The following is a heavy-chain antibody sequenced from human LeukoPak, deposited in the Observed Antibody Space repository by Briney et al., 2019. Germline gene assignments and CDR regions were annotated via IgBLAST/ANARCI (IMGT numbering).Heavy chain of an antibody. V-gene: IGHV4-59*01. Sequence: SETLSLTCTVSGGSISSYHWSWIRQPPGKGLECIRNIYYSGSTHYNPSLKSRVTISVDTSKNQFSLKLSSVTAADTAVYFCARARNYYDSSDYYYEGDAFDIWGQGTMVTVSS. CDR2: IYYSGST. J-gene: IGHJ3*02. CDR1: GGSISSYH. D-gene: IGHD3-22*01. CDR3: ARARNYYDSSDYYYEGDAFDI.